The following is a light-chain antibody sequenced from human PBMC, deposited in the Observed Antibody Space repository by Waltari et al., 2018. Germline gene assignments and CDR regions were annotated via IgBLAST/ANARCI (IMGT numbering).Light chain of an antibody. CDR3: QNYERLPVT. J-gene: IGKJ1*01. Sequence: EVVLTQSPGTLSLSPGERATLSGRASQRIGRTLNWYQQKPGQSPRLLMYGASISAAGIPDRFSGSGSETDFILTSTRLEPEDFAVYYCQNYERLPVTFGQGTKVEIK. CDR1: QRIGRT. CDR2: GAS. V-gene: IGKV3-20*01.